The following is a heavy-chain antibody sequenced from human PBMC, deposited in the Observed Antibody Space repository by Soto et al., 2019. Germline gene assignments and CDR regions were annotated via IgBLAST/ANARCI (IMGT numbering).Heavy chain of an antibody. CDR2: IYYGST. Sequence: QLQLQESGSGLVKPSQTLSLTCAVSGGSISSGGYSWSWIRQPPGKGLEWIGYIYYGSTYYHPSLKTRVAISVDRSKNHFSLKLSSVTAADTAVYYCARTPDIWGQGTMVTVSS. J-gene: IGHJ3*02. CDR3: ARTPDI. V-gene: IGHV4-30-2*01. CDR1: GGSISSGGYS.